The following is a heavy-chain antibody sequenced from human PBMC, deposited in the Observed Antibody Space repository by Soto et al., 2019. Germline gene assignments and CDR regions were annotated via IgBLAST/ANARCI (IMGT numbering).Heavy chain of an antibody. D-gene: IGHD2-2*02. Sequence: SETLSLTCTVSGGSISSYYWCWIRQPPGKGLEWIGYIYYSGRTNYNPSLKSRVTISVDTSKNQFSLKLSSVTAADTAVYYCARGYCSSTICYIWDNWFDPWGQGTLVTVSS. CDR2: IYYSGRT. J-gene: IGHJ5*02. CDR3: ARGYCSSTICYIWDNWFDP. V-gene: IGHV4-59*01. CDR1: GGSISSYY.